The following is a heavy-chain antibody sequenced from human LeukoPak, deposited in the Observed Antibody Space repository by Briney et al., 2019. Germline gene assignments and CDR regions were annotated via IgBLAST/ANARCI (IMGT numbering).Heavy chain of an antibody. CDR3: ARAEYGILLDP. CDR2: IYYSGST. J-gene: IGHJ5*02. CDR1: GGSISSYY. Sequence: SETLSLTCTVSGGSISSYYWSWIRQPPGKGLEWIGYIYYSGSTNYNPSLKSRVTISVDTSKNQFSLKLSSVTAADTAVYYCARAEYGILLDPRGQGTLVTVSS. V-gene: IGHV4-59*01. D-gene: IGHD3-3*02.